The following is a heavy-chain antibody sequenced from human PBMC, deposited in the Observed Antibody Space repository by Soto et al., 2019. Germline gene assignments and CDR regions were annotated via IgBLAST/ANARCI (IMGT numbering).Heavy chain of an antibody. CDR3: AKDKANYSFFQH. V-gene: IGHV3-30*18. CDR2: ISYDGSNK. D-gene: IGHD2-15*01. Sequence: QVQLVESGGGVGQPGRSLRLSCAASGFTFSSYGMHWVRQAPGKGLEWVAVISYDGSNKYYADSVKGRFTISRDNSKNTLYLQMNSLRAEDTAVYYCAKDKANYSFFQHWGQGTLVTVSS. CDR1: GFTFSSYG. J-gene: IGHJ1*01.